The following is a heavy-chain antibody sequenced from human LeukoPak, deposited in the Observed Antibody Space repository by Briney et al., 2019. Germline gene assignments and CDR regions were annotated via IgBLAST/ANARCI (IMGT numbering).Heavy chain of an antibody. CDR3: ANEGHDSSGYRFDY. J-gene: IGHJ4*02. D-gene: IGHD3-22*01. V-gene: IGHV3-23*01. CDR1: GFTFSSYA. Sequence: GGSLRLSCAASGFTFSSYAMSWVRQAPEKGLEWVSAISGSGGSTYYADSVKGRFTISRDNSKNTLYLQMNSLRAEDTAVYYCANEGHDSSGYRFDYWGQGTLVTVSS. CDR2: ISGSGGST.